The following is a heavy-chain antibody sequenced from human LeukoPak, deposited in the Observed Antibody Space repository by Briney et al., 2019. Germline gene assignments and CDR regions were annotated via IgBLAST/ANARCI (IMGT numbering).Heavy chain of an antibody. D-gene: IGHD3-10*01. CDR2: IIPIFGMA. Sequence: ASVKVSCKVSGDTFSSYVISWVRQAPGQGLEWMGGIIPIFGMANYTQQFQGRVRITADKSTNTAYMELTGLRSEDTAVYYCARIITMIRGVPRTTGYGMDVWGKGTTVTVS. V-gene: IGHV1-69*10. J-gene: IGHJ6*04. CDR3: ARIITMIRGVPRTTGYGMDV. CDR1: GDTFSSYV.